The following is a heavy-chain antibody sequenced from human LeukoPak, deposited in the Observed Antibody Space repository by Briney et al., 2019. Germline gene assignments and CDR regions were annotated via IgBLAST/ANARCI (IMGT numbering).Heavy chain of an antibody. CDR2: IYHSGST. J-gene: IGHJ5*02. D-gene: IGHD3-3*01. CDR1: GYSISSGYY. V-gene: IGHV4-38-2*01. Sequence: PSETLPLTCAVSGYSISSGYYWGWIRQPPGKGLEWIGSIYHSGSTYYNPSLKSRVTISVDTSKNQFSLKLSSVTAADTAVYYCARRITIFGVVIIPAWFDPWGQGTLVTVSS. CDR3: ARRITIFGVVIIPAWFDP.